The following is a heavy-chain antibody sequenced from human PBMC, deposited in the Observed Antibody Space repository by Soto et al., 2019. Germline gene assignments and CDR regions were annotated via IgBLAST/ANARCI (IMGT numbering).Heavy chain of an antibody. CDR3: ARTTTVTTYFDY. Sequence: SETLSLTCTVSGGSISSYYWSWIRQPPGKGLEWIGYIYHSGSTYYNPSLKSRVTISVDRSKNQFSLKLSSVTAADTAVYYCARTTTVTTYFDYWGQGTLVTVSS. V-gene: IGHV4-59*12. J-gene: IGHJ4*02. D-gene: IGHD4-17*01. CDR1: GGSISSYY. CDR2: IYHSGST.